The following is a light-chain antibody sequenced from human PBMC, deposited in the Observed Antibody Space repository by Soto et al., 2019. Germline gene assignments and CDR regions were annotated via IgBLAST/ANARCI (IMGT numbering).Light chain of an antibody. CDR3: QYYSSSLSIT. CDR1: QSVRSTY. J-gene: IGKJ5*01. Sequence: EIVLTQSPGILSLSPGERATLSCRASQSVRSTYLAWYQQKPGQAPRLLIHGASSRATGIPDRFSGSGSGTDFTLTISRLEPEDFAVYYCQYYSSSLSITFGQGPRLEIK. V-gene: IGKV3-20*01. CDR2: GAS.